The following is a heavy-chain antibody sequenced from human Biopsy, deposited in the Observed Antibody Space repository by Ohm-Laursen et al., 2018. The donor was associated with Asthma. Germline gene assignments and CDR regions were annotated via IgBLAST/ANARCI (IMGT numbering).Heavy chain of an antibody. J-gene: IGHJ5*02. Sequence: SQTLSLTCTVSGDSSNSGGFSWTWLRQPPGKGLEWLGYMFHRGTTHYNPSLTSRVTILLDRSKNQFSLNLTSVTAADTAVYYCARTTYGDDGFDPWGQGTLVTVSS. V-gene: IGHV4-30-2*01. CDR1: GDSSNSGGFS. CDR2: MFHRGTT. D-gene: IGHD4-17*01. CDR3: ARTTYGDDGFDP.